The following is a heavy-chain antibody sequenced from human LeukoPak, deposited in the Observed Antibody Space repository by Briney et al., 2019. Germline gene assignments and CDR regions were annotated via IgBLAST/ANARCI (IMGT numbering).Heavy chain of an antibody. CDR3: ARDHRYLTVAAAGTPYFDY. Sequence: PGGSLRLPCAASGFTFSSYWMSWVRQAPGKGLEWVANIKQDGSEKYYVDSVKGRFTISRDNAKNSLYLQMNSLRAEDTAVYYCARDHRYLTVAAAGTPYFDYWGQGTLVTVSS. V-gene: IGHV3-7*03. D-gene: IGHD6-13*01. CDR2: IKQDGSEK. CDR1: GFTFSSYW. J-gene: IGHJ4*02.